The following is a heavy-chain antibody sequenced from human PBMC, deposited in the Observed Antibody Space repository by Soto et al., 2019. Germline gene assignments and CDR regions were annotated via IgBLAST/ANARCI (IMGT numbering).Heavy chain of an antibody. CDR2: INHSGST. D-gene: IGHD3-10*01. CDR3: ARSGNTFRGVF. CDR1: GGSFSGYY. V-gene: IGHV4-34*01. Sequence: PSETLSLTCAVYGGSFSGYYRTWIRQSPGKGLEWIGEINHSGSTNYNPSLKSRVTISEDTSNNRFSLRLRSVTAADTAVYYCARSGNTFRGVFWGQGTLVTV. J-gene: IGHJ4*02.